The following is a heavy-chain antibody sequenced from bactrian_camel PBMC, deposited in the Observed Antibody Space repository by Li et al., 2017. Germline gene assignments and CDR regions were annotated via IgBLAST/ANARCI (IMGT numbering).Heavy chain of an antibody. J-gene: IGHJ4*01. Sequence: VQLVESGGGSVQAGGSLRLSCGLPRYPYTTDHMGWFRQSPGKEREGVAAIRRSGGETWYAGSVKGRFTISQDSARNTVYLQMNNLQPEDTATYYCAEGRGSRGEHCYSLNYWGQGTQVTVS. V-gene: IGHV3S40*01. D-gene: IGHD6*01. CDR3: AEGRGSRGEHCYSLNY. CDR1: RYPYTTDH. CDR2: IRRSGGET.